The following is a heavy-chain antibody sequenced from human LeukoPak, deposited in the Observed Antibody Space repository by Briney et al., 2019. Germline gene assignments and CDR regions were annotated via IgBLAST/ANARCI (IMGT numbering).Heavy chain of an antibody. V-gene: IGHV4-30-2*01. Sequence: SETLSLTCAVSGGSISSGGYSWSWIRQPPGKGLEWIGYIYHSGSTYYNPSLKSRVTISVDTSKYQFSLKLSSVTAADTAVYYCARLQWLGRVAGYWGQGTLVTVSS. CDR2: IYHSGST. CDR3: ARLQWLGRVAGY. D-gene: IGHD6-19*01. CDR1: GGSISSGGYS. J-gene: IGHJ4*02.